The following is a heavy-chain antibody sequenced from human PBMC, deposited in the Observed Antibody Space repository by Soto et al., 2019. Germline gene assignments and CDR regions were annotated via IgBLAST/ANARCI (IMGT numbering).Heavy chain of an antibody. CDR1: GFTFSSYG. CDR2: IWYDGSNK. CDR3: ARDNYGDYRGLGAFDI. D-gene: IGHD4-17*01. J-gene: IGHJ3*02. Sequence: XLRLPCAASGFTFSSYGMHWVLQSPGKGLEWVAVIWYDGSNKYYADSVKGRFTISRDNSKNTLYLQMNSLRAEDTAVYYCARDNYGDYRGLGAFDIWGQGTMVTVSS. V-gene: IGHV3-33*01.